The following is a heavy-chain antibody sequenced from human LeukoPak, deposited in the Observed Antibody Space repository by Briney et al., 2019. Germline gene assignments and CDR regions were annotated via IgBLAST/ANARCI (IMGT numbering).Heavy chain of an antibody. J-gene: IGHJ3*02. CDR1: GFTFSSYA. CDR3: ARWTGKGDAFDI. V-gene: IGHV3-74*01. Sequence: GGSLRLSCAASGFTFSSYAMSWVRQAPGKGLVWVSRINSDGSSTSYADSVKGRFTISRDNAKNTLYLQMNSLRAEDTAVYYCARWTGKGDAFDIWGQGTMVTVSS. CDR2: INSDGSST. D-gene: IGHD3/OR15-3a*01.